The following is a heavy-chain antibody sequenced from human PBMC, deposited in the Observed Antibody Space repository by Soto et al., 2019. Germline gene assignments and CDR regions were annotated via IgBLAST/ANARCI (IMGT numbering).Heavy chain of an antibody. Sequence: EVQLVESGGGLVQPGGSLRLACAASGFTFSRHWMHWVRQAPGKGLVWVSRIDSYGSSTHYADSVKGRFTISRDNAKNTLYLQMNSLRAEDTAVYYCASPVVPAAMGGPYFYGIDGWGQGTTVTVSS. D-gene: IGHD2-2*01. CDR2: IDSYGSST. CDR1: GFTFSRHW. CDR3: ASPVVPAAMGGPYFYGIDG. V-gene: IGHV3-74*01. J-gene: IGHJ6*02.